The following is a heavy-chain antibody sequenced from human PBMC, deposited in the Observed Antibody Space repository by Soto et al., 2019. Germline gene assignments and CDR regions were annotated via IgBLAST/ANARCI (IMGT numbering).Heavy chain of an antibody. D-gene: IGHD6-19*01. J-gene: IGHJ2*01. Sequence: EVQLLESGGGLVQPGGSLRLSCAASGFTFSTYTMSWVRQAPGKGMECVSAISGTGGSSSYTDSVKGRFTISRDNSKNTLSLQMDSLRAGDTARYYCANRAVAGRNWYFDLWGRGTLVTVSS. V-gene: IGHV3-23*01. CDR1: GFTFSTYT. CDR2: ISGTGGSS. CDR3: ANRAVAGRNWYFDL.